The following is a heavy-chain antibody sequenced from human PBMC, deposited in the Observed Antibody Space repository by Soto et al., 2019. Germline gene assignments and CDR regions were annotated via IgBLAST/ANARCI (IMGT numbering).Heavy chain of an antibody. CDR2: IIPIFGTA. V-gene: IGHV1-69*13. CDR1: GGTFSSYA. D-gene: IGHD2-2*01. CDR3: ASSYCSRTSSYPWWYCGVDV. J-gene: IGHJ6*02. Sequence: SAVKVSCKASGGTFSSYAISWVRQAPGQGLEWMGGIIPIFGTANYAQKFQGRVTITADESTSTAYMELSSLRSEDTAVYYCASSYCSRTSSYPWWYCGVDVWGQANMVTVFS.